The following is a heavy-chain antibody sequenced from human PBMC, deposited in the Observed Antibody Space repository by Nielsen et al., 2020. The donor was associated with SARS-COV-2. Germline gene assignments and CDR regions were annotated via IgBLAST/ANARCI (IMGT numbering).Heavy chain of an antibody. CDR2: IYYSGST. J-gene: IGHJ6*02. D-gene: IGHD3-9*01. Sequence: PGKGLEWIGYIYYSGSTYYNPSLKSRVTISVDTSKNQFSLKLSSVTAADTAVYYCARKGQYYDILTGFRNYYYYYGMDVRGQGTTVTVSS. CDR3: ARKGQYYDILTGFRNYYYYYGMDV. V-gene: IGHV4-30-4*05.